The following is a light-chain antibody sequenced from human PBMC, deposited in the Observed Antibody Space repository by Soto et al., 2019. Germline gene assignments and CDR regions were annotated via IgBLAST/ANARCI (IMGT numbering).Light chain of an antibody. CDR1: SSDVGDYYR. Sequence: QSALTQPPSVSGSPGQSVTISCTGTSSDVGDYYRVSWYQQPPGTAPKLMIYEVTNRPSGVPDRFSGSKSGNTASLTISGLQTEDEADYYCSSYTSSSTLVFGGGTKLTVL. J-gene: IGLJ2*01. V-gene: IGLV2-18*02. CDR2: EVT. CDR3: SSYTSSSTLV.